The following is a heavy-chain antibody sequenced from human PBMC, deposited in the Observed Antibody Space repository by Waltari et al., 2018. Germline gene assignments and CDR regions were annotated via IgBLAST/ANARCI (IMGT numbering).Heavy chain of an antibody. V-gene: IGHV1-2*02. Sequence: QVLLVQSGPEVKKPGASVKVSCKASGYSFIGSYMYWVRQAPGQGLEWLAWIKPKSGGTDYAQKCQGRVTLTRETSSSTAYMELNRLTADDTAVYYCARGEAITAIDVIIPLVTMDVWGQGTTVIVSS. CDR2: IKPKSGGT. CDR1: GYSFIGSY. CDR3: ARGEAITAIDVIIPLVTMDV. J-gene: IGHJ6*02. D-gene: IGHD3-3*01.